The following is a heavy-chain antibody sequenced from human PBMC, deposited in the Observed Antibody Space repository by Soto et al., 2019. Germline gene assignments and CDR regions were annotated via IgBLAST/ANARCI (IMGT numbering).Heavy chain of an antibody. Sequence: SETLSLTCTVSGGSISSYYWRWIRQPPGKGLEWIGYIYYSGSTNYNPSLKSRVTISVDTSKNQFSLKLSSVTAADTAVYYCARLRRVAATLRGWLDPWGQGTLVTVS. V-gene: IGHV4-59*08. D-gene: IGHD6-19*01. CDR1: GGSISSYY. CDR3: ARLRRVAATLRGWLDP. J-gene: IGHJ5*02. CDR2: IYYSGST.